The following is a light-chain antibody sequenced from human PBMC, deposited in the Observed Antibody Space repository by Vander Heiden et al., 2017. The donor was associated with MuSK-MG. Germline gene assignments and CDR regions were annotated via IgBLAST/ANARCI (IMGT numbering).Light chain of an antibody. CDR3: NSRDSSGNHVV. CDR2: GKN. Sequence: SSELTQDPAVSVALGQTSRITVQGNSLRSYYASWYQQKPGPAPVLVIYGKNNRPSGIPDRFSGSSSGNTASLTITGAQAEDEADYYCNSRDSSGNHVVFGGGTKLTVL. CDR1: SLRSYY. J-gene: IGLJ2*01. V-gene: IGLV3-19*01.